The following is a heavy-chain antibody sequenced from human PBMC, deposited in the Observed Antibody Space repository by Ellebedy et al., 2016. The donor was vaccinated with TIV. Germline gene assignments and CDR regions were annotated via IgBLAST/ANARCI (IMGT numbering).Heavy chain of an antibody. J-gene: IGHJ3*02. CDR2: ISAYNGNT. Sequence: AASVKVSCKASGYTFTSYGISWVRQAPGQGLEWMGWISAYNGNTNYAQKLQGRVTMTTDTSTSTAYMELRSLRSDDTAVYYCARDPARDLLWSADAFDIWGQGTMVTVSS. D-gene: IGHD3-10*02. V-gene: IGHV1-18*01. CDR1: GYTFTSYG. CDR3: ARDPARDLLWSADAFDI.